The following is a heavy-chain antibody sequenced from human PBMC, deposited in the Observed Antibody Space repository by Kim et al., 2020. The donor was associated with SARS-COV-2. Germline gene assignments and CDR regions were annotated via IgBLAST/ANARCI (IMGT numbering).Heavy chain of an antibody. Sequence: GGSLRLSCAASGFTLSPYSMSWVRQAPGKGLEWVSSIDAARSIYADSVRGRFTISRDNAKNSLYLQMNSLTAEDTAVYYCARDASGWSRDYWGQGILVTVSS. J-gene: IGHJ4*02. V-gene: IGHV3-21*01. D-gene: IGHD6-13*01. CDR1: GFTLSPYS. CDR2: IDAARSI. CDR3: ARDASGWSRDY.